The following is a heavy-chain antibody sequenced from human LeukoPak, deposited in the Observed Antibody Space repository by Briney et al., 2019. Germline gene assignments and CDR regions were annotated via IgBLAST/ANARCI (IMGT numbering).Heavy chain of an antibody. D-gene: IGHD3-9*01. CDR3: AKDSGDYDILTGYFDFDY. J-gene: IGHJ4*02. V-gene: IGHV3-23*01. CDR2: ISGSGGST. Sequence: PGGSLRLSCAASGFTFSSYAMSWVRQAPGKGLEWVSAISGSGGSTYYADSVKGRFTISRDNSKNTLYLQMNSLRAEDTAVYYCAKDSGDYDILTGYFDFDYWGQGTLVTVSS. CDR1: GFTFSSYA.